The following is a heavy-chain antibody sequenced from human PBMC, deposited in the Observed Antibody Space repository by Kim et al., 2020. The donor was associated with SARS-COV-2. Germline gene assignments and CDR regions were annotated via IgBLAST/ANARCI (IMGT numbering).Heavy chain of an antibody. D-gene: IGHD1-1*01. J-gene: IGHJ6*02. CDR1: GGSISSYY. CDR3: ARDQESAGTNYGMDV. CDR2: IYYSGST. Sequence: SETLSLTCTVSGGSISSYYWSWIRQPPGKGLEWIGYIYYSGSTNYNPSLKSRVTISVDTSKNQFSLKLSSVTAADTAVYYCARDQESAGTNYGMDVWGQGTTVTVSS. V-gene: IGHV4-59*01.